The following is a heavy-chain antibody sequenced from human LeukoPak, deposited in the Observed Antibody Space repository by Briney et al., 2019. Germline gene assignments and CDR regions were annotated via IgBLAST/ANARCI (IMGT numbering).Heavy chain of an antibody. CDR2: IYYSGST. CDR3: ASRGDYSNPDDAFDI. Sequence: SETLSLTCTVSGGSISSYYWSWIRQPPGKGLEWIGYIYYSGSTNYNPSLKSRVTISVDTSKNQFSLKLSSVTAADTAVYYCASRGDYSNPDDAFDIWGQGTMVTVSS. D-gene: IGHD4-11*01. J-gene: IGHJ3*02. CDR1: GGSISSYY. V-gene: IGHV4-59*08.